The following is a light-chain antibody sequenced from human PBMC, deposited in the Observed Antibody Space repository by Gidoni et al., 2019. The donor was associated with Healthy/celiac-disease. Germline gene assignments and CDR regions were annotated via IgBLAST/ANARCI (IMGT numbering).Light chain of an antibody. CDR2: LGS. CDR1: QSLLHSNGYDC. V-gene: IGKV2-28*01. CDR3: MQALQTPYT. J-gene: IGKJ2*01. Sequence: DIVMTQSQLSLPVTPGEPASISCRSSQSLLHSNGYDCLDWYLQKPGQSPQLLIYLGSNRASGVPDRFSGSGSGTDFALKISRVEAEDVGVYYCMQALQTPYTFGQGTKLEIK.